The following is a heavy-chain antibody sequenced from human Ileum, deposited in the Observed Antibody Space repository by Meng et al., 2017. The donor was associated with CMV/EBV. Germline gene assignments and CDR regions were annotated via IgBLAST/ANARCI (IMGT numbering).Heavy chain of an antibody. J-gene: IGHJ4*02. D-gene: IGHD1-26*01. CDR3: VRGGLSACDFDH. CDR2: INAAGSTT. V-gene: IGHV3-74*03. Sequence: GESLKISCAASGFTFSSFWMHWVRQAPGKGLVWVARINAAGSTTTDADFGKGRFTISRDNAKNTLYLEMNNLRAEDTAFYYCVRGGLSACDFDHWGQGALVTVSS. CDR1: GFTFSSFW.